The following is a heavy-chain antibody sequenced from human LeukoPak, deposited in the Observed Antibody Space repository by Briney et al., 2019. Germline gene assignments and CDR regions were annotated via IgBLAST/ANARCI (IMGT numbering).Heavy chain of an antibody. Sequence: GGSLRLSCAASGFTFSSYGMSWVRQAPGKGLEWVSAISGSGGSTYYADSVKGRFTISRDNSKNTLYLQMNSLRAEDTAVYYCAKDYQRYYYGSGSYWDYWGQGILVTVSS. CDR3: AKDYQRYYYGSGSYWDY. V-gene: IGHV3-23*01. CDR1: GFTFSSYG. D-gene: IGHD3-10*01. J-gene: IGHJ4*02. CDR2: ISGSGGST.